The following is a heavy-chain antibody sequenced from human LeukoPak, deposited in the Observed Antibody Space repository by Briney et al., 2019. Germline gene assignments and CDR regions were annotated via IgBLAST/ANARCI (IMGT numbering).Heavy chain of an antibody. CDR3: ARIGSSSCPACNY. Sequence: SETLSLTCTGSGGSISNYYWTWIRQPAGKGLEGIGRIYPGGSTDYNPSLKSRVTMSVDTSKSQFSLSLTSVTAADTAVYYCARIGSSSCPACNYWGQGTLVTVSS. CDR2: IYPGGST. J-gene: IGHJ4*02. D-gene: IGHD6-13*01. CDR1: GGSISNYY. V-gene: IGHV4-4*07.